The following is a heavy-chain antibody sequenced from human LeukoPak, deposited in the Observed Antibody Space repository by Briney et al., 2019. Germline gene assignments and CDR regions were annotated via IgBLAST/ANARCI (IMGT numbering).Heavy chain of an antibody. J-gene: IGHJ4*02. CDR1: GFTFSSYW. Sequence: GSLRLSCAASGFTFSSYWMNWVRQAPGKGLEWVSYISSSGSTIYYANSVKGRFTISSDNAKNSLYLQMNSLRAEDTAIYYCARGYSSSWVLFDCWGQGTLVTVSS. V-gene: IGHV3-48*04. CDR3: ARGYSSSWVLFDC. CDR2: ISSSGSTI. D-gene: IGHD6-13*01.